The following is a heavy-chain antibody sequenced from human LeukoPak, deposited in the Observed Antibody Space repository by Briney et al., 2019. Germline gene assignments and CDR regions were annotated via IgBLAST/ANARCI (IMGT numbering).Heavy chain of an antibody. D-gene: IGHD6-19*01. Sequence: GGSLRLSCAGSGFAFSGYAMSWVRQAPGKGLEWVANIKQDGSEKYYVDSVKGRFTISRDNAKNSLYLQMNSLRAEDTAVYYCAREMYSSGWYPDWGQGTLVTVSS. CDR2: IKQDGSEK. V-gene: IGHV3-7*01. J-gene: IGHJ4*02. CDR1: GFAFSGYA. CDR3: AREMYSSGWYPD.